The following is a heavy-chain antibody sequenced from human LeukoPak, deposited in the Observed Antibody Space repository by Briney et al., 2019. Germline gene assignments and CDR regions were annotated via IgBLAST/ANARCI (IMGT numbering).Heavy chain of an antibody. D-gene: IGHD3-16*01. V-gene: IGHV3-23*01. J-gene: IGHJ4*02. CDR2: ISGSGGST. CDR1: GFTFSSYE. Sequence: PGGSLRLSCAASGFTFSSYEMNWVRQAPGKGLEWVSAISGSGGSTYYADSVKGRFTISRDNSKNTLYLQMNSLRAEDTAVYYCARVPRFNVWGEWDYWGQGTLVTVSS. CDR3: ARVPRFNVWGEWDY.